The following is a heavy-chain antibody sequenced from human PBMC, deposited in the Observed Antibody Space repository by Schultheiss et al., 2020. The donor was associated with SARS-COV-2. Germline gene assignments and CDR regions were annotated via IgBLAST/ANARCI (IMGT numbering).Heavy chain of an antibody. D-gene: IGHD6-13*01. CDR2: ISWNSGSI. Sequence: GGSLRLSCAASGFTFDDYAMHWVRQAPGKGLEWVSGISWNSGSIGYADSVKGRFTISRDNAKNSLYLQMNSLRAEDTALYYCAKESLIAAAGPTDYWGQGTLVTVSS. V-gene: IGHV3-9*01. J-gene: IGHJ4*02. CDR3: AKESLIAAAGPTDY. CDR1: GFTFDDYA.